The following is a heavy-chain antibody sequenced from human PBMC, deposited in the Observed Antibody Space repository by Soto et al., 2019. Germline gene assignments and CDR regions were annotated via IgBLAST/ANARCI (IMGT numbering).Heavy chain of an antibody. D-gene: IGHD2-2*01. J-gene: IGHJ4*02. Sequence: LRLSCTVSGFAFNNYGINWVRQAPGKGLEWVSSISKSDYTYYSDSVKGRFTISRDNAKNSVSLQMNTLRVEDTAVYYCAREDSIIIPALSDFWGQGTLVTVSS. V-gene: IGHV3-21*01. CDR1: GFAFNNYG. CDR2: ISKSDYT. CDR3: AREDSIIIPALSDF.